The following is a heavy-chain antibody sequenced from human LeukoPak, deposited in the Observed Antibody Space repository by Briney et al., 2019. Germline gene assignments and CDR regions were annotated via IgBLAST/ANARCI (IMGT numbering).Heavy chain of an antibody. CDR1: GGTFSSYA. CDR3: ARSVGGYISH. J-gene: IGHJ4*02. Sequence: SVKVSCKASGGTFSSYAISWVRQAPGQGLEWMGRIIPILGIANYAQKFQGRVTITADKSTSTAYTELSSLRSEDTAVYYCARSVGGYISHWGQGTLVTVSS. CDR2: IIPILGIA. V-gene: IGHV1-69*04. D-gene: IGHD5-18*01.